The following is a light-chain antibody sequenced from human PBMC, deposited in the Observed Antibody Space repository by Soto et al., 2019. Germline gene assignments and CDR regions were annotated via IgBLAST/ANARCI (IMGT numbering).Light chain of an antibody. J-gene: IGKJ1*01. CDR3: QQYYYSQWT. Sequence: VFTQSPCSLSVSPGGRATLSCRASQSVGISSLAWYQQKPGQAPRLLIYATSSRAAGIPDRFSGSGSGTDFTLTISRLEPEDFAVYYCQQYYYSQWTFGQGTKVDIK. V-gene: IGKV3-20*01. CDR1: QSVGISS. CDR2: ATS.